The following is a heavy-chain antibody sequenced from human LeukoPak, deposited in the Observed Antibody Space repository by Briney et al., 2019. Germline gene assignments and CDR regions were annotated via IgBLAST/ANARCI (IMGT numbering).Heavy chain of an antibody. D-gene: IGHD6-13*01. CDR2: ISGSTKYI. CDR3: ARDRASSWPFDY. J-gene: IGHJ4*02. CDR1: GFTFSSYS. Sequence: GGSLRLSCAASGFTFSSYSMNWVRQAPGKGLEWVSSISGSTKYIYYADSLKGRFTISRDNAKNSLYLEMNSLRAEDTAVYYCARDRASSWPFDYWGQGTLVTVSS. V-gene: IGHV3-21*01.